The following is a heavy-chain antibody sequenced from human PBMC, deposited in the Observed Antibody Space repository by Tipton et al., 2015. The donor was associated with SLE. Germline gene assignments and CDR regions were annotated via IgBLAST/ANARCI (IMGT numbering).Heavy chain of an antibody. Sequence: GSLRLSCAASGITFSSYSMNWVRQAPGKGLEWVSSIGSSSRNIYYADSVQGRFTISRDNSKNTLSLQMNSLRVEDTAEYYCAVGSDCSQWGQGTLVTVSS. D-gene: IGHD2-21*02. V-gene: IGHV3-21*04. CDR3: AVGSDCSQ. J-gene: IGHJ4*02. CDR1: GITFSSYS. CDR2: IGSSSRNI.